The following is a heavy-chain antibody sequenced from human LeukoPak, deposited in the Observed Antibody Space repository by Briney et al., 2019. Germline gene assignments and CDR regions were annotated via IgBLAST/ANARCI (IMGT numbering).Heavy chain of an antibody. CDR3: ARGADWG. Sequence: HSGRSLRLSCAASGFTFDDYAMHWVRQGPGKGLEWVSVIYSGGSTYYADSVKGRFTNSRDNSKNTLYLQMNSLRAEDTAVYYCARGADWGWGQGTLVTVSS. J-gene: IGHJ4*02. V-gene: IGHV3-53*01. D-gene: IGHD7-27*01. CDR1: GFTFDDYA. CDR2: IYSGGST.